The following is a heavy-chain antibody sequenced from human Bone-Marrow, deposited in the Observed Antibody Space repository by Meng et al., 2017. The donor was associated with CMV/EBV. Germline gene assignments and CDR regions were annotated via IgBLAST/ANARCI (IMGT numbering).Heavy chain of an antibody. CDR1: GYTFTSYG. V-gene: IGHV1-18*01. CDR3: ARDSHPEGYYYESSGPTGAFDI. D-gene: IGHD3-22*01. Sequence: ASVKVSCKASGYTFTSYGISWVRQAPGQGLEWMGWISAYNGNTNYAQKLQGRVTMTTDTSTSTAYMELRSLRSDDTAVYYCARDSHPEGYYYESSGPTGAFDIWGQGTMVTVSS. CDR2: ISAYNGNT. J-gene: IGHJ3*02.